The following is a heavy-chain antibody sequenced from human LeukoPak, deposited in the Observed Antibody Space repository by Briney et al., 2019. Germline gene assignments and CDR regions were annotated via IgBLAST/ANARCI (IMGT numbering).Heavy chain of an antibody. CDR3: ASSTYYYGSGSYYPYFDY. CDR1: GGTFCSYA. CDR2: IIPIFGTA. V-gene: IGHV1-69*01. Sequence: ASVKVSCKASGGTFCSYAISWVRQAPGQGLEWMGGIIPIFGTANYAQKFQGRVTITADESTSTAYIELSSLRSEDTAAYYCASSTYYYGSGSYYPYFDYWGQGTLVTVSS. D-gene: IGHD3-10*01. J-gene: IGHJ4*02.